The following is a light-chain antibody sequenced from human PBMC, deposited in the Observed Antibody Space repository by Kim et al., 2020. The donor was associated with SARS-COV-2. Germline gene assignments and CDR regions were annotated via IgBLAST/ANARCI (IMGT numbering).Light chain of an antibody. Sequence: SASVGDRVTITCRASQSISSYLNWYQQKPGKAPELLIYAASTLQSGVPSRFSGSESGTDFTLTISSLQPEDFATYYCLQSYSTWTFGQGTKVDIK. V-gene: IGKV1-39*01. J-gene: IGKJ1*01. CDR2: AAS. CDR3: LQSYSTWT. CDR1: QSISSY.